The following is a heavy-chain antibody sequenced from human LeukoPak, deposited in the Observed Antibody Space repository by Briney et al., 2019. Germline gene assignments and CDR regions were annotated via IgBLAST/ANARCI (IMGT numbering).Heavy chain of an antibody. J-gene: IGHJ5*01. Sequence: GGSLRLSCAASGLTFSNHGIHWVRQAPGKGLECVTFIWFDGSDKYYADSVKGRFTISRDNAKNSLDLQMSSLRPEDTALYYCVKDKHRDGYTYGVYDSWGLGTLITVSS. CDR1: GLTFSNHG. CDR2: IWFDGSDK. D-gene: IGHD5-12*01. V-gene: IGHV3-30*02. CDR3: VKDKHRDGYTYGVYDS.